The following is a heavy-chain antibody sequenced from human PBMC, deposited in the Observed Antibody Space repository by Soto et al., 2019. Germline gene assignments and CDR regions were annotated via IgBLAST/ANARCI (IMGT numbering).Heavy chain of an antibody. V-gene: IGHV1-18*01. CDR3: ARDEGIEMSHYYGMDV. CDR2: ISAYNGHT. Sequence: ASVKVSCKASGYSFPSYGISWVRQAPGQGLEWMGWISAYNGHTNYAQKFQGRVTMTTDTSTSTAYMELRSLRSGDTAVYYCARDEGIEMSHYYGMDVWGQGTTVTVSS. J-gene: IGHJ6*02. CDR1: GYSFPSYG.